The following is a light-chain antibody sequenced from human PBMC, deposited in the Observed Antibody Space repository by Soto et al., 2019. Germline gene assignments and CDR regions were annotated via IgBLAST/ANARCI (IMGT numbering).Light chain of an antibody. J-gene: IGLJ2*01. CDR2: EGT. CDR1: SGDIGRYKF. V-gene: IGLV2-14*01. CDR3: SSSTNTNTLVI. Sequence: QSALTQPDSVSGSPGQSVTISCTGTSGDIGRYKFVSWFQQHPGKAPKLLIFEGTNRPSGVSHRFSGSKSGNTASLTISGLQAEDEAMYFCSSSTNTNTLVIFGGGTKVTVL.